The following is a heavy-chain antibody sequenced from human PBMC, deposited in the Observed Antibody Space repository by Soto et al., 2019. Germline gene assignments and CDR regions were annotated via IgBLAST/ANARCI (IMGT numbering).Heavy chain of an antibody. CDR3: AGVGYTAMVPLDY. D-gene: IGHD5-18*01. Sequence: QVQLVESGGGVVQPGRSLRLSCAASGFTFSSYAMHWVRQAPGKGLEWVAVISYDGSNKYYADSVKGRFTISRDNSKQTLYLKKDVAGAEHRVGYYGAGVGYTAMVPLDYWGQGPLVTVSS. J-gene: IGHJ4*02. V-gene: IGHV3-30-3*01. CDR1: GFTFSSYA. CDR2: ISYDGSNK.